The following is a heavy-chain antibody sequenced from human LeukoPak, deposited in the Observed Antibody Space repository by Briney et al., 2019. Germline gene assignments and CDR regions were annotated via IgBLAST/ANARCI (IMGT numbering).Heavy chain of an antibody. CDR1: GYTFTIYY. V-gene: IGHV1-46*01. CDR3: ARDTEEIQLWLRYLDY. J-gene: IGHJ4*02. D-gene: IGHD5-18*01. Sequence: VASVNVSCKASGYTFTIYYMHWVRQAPGQGLEWMGIINPSGGSTSYAQKFQGRVTMTRDTSTSTVYMELSSLRSEDTAVYYCARDTEEIQLWLRYLDYWGQGTLVTVSS. CDR2: INPSGGST.